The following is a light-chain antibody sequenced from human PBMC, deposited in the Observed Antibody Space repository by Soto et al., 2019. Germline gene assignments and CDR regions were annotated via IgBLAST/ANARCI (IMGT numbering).Light chain of an antibody. CDR2: HVS. J-gene: IGLJ1*01. CDR3: YSYTTSTTYV. Sequence: QSALTQPASVSGSPGQSITISCTGTSSDVGGYNYVSWYQQHPAKVPKLMIYHVSNRPSGVSDRFSGSKSGNTASLTISGLQPEHEGYYFCYSYTTSTTYVFGTGTKVTAL. CDR1: SSDVGGYNY. V-gene: IGLV2-14*01.